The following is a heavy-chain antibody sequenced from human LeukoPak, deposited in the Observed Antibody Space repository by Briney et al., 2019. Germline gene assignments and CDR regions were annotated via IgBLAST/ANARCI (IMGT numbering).Heavy chain of an antibody. V-gene: IGHV3-53*01. D-gene: IGHD6-6*01. CDR1: GFTVSSNY. CDR2: IYSGGST. CDR3: ANSIWGYSSSIDY. J-gene: IGHJ4*02. Sequence: GGSLRLSCAASGFTVSSNYMSWVRQAPGKGLEWVSVIYSGGSTYYADSVKGRFTISRDNSKNTLYLQMNSLRAEDTAVYYCANSIWGYSSSIDYWGQGTLVTVSS.